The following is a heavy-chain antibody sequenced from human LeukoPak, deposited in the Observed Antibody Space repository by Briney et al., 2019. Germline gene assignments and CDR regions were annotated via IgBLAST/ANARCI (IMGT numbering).Heavy chain of an antibody. J-gene: IGHJ4*02. CDR2: ISSSSSTI. D-gene: IGHD3-22*01. Sequence: PGGSLRLSCAASGFTFSSYSMNWVRQAPGKGLEWVSYISSSSSTIYYADSVKGRFTISRDNAKNSLYLQMNSLRAEDTAVYYCARDGGFDYDSSGYYDYWGQGTLVTVSS. CDR1: GFTFSSYS. CDR3: ARDGGFDYDSSGYYDY. V-gene: IGHV3-48*04.